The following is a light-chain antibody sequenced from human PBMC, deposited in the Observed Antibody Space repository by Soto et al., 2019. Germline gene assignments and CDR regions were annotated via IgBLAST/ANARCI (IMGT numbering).Light chain of an antibody. CDR3: QSWATGEKVV. J-gene: IGLJ2*01. V-gene: IGLV4-69*02. CDR2: LNSDGSH. Sequence: QLVLTQSSSASASQGASVKLTCTLSSGHSNYAIAWHQQQPEKGPRYLMKLNSDGSHTKGDVIPDRFSGSSSGAERYLTISSLPSEDEADYYCQSWATGEKVVFGGGTKLTVL. CDR1: SGHSNYA.